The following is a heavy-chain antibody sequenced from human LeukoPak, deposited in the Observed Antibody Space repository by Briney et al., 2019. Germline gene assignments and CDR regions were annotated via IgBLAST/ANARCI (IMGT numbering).Heavy chain of an antibody. CDR3: ARARYYYSYDSSGYNNWFDP. Sequence: GASVKVSCKASGYTFTSYGISWVRQAPGQGLEWMGWISAYNGNTKYAQKLQGRVTMTTDTSTSTAYMELRSLRSDDTAVYYCARARYYYSYDSSGYNNWFDPWGQGTLVTVSS. CDR1: GYTFTSYG. V-gene: IGHV1-18*01. J-gene: IGHJ5*02. D-gene: IGHD3-22*01. CDR2: ISAYNGNT.